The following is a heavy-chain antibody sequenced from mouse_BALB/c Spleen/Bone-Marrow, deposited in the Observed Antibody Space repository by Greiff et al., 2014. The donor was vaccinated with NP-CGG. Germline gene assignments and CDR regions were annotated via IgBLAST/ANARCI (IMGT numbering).Heavy chain of an antibody. D-gene: IGHD3-3*01. J-gene: IGHJ3*01. Sequence: QVQLQQSGPELARPGESVKISCKGSGYTFTDYAMHWVKLSHAKSLEWIGVITTYSANAKYNQKFKGKATMTVDKSSSTAYLELARLTSEDSDIYYCARGGTGPFPYWGQGTLVTVSA. V-gene: IGHV1-67*01. CDR1: GYTFTDYA. CDR2: ITTYSANA. CDR3: ARGGTGPFPY.